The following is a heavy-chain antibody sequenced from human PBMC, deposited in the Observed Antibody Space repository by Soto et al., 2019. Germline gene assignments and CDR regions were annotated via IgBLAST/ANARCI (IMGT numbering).Heavy chain of an antibody. Sequence: PSETLSLTCAVYGGSFSGYYWSWIRQPPGKGLEWIGEINHSGSTNYNPSLKSRVTISVDTSKNQFSLKLSSVTAADTAVYYCARGKIAARMYYYYYYMDVWGQGTTVPVSS. D-gene: IGHD6-6*01. CDR2: INHSGST. J-gene: IGHJ6*03. CDR3: ARGKIAARMYYYYYYMDV. CDR1: GGSFSGYY. V-gene: IGHV4-34*01.